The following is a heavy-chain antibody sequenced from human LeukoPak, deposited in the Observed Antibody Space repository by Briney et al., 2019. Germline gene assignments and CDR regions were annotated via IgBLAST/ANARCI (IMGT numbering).Heavy chain of an antibody. J-gene: IGHJ4*02. D-gene: IGHD4-17*01. Sequence: GGALRLSCAASGFTFSNYAMNWGRQAPGEGVEWVSTIINSGGSTYYADSVKGRFTISRDSSKNTLYLQMNGLRDEDTAVYYCAKDIYGDYGGLDYWGQGTLVTVSS. V-gene: IGHV3-23*01. CDR3: AKDIYGDYGGLDY. CDR2: IINSGGST. CDR1: GFTFSNYA.